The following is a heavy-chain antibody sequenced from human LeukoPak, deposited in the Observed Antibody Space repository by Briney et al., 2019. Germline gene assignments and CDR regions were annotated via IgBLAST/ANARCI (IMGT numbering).Heavy chain of an antibody. CDR3: ARGGDCGTTSCYYFDF. CDR1: GFTFSGYS. J-gene: IGHJ4*02. V-gene: IGHV3-21*01. D-gene: IGHD2-2*01. Sequence: GGSLRLSCAASGFTFSGYSMNWVRQAPGKGLEWVSSVSTTGYYIYYADSVKGRFSISRDNAKNSLYLQMNSLRAEDTAVYYCARGGDCGTTSCYYFDFWGQGIRVTVSS. CDR2: VSTTGYYI.